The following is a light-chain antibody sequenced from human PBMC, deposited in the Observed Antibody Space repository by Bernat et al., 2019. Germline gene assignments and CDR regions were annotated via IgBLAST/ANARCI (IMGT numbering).Light chain of an antibody. J-gene: IGKJ5*01. CDR3: MQSIQHPPT. CDR1: QSLLHNNGMTY. Sequence: DIAMTQTPLSLSVTPGQPASISCKSSQSLLHNNGMTYFFWYLKKSGQPPQLLIYEGSKRFSGVPDRFSGSGSGTDFTLKISRVEAEDVGVYYCMQSIQHPPTFGQGTRLEIK. CDR2: EGS. V-gene: IGKV2D-29*01.